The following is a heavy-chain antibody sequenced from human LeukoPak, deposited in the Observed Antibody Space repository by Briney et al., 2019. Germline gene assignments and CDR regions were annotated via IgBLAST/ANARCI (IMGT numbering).Heavy chain of an antibody. D-gene: IGHD3-9*01. J-gene: IGHJ6*02. V-gene: IGHV3-30*03. CDR1: GFTFSSYD. CDR2: ISYDGSNK. Sequence: GGSLRLSCAASGFTFSSYDMHWVRQAPGKGLEWVAVISYDGSNKYYADSVKGRFTISRDNSKNTLYLQMNSLRAEDTAVYYCARDGSPGYDILTGYPAYYYYGMDVWGQGTTVTVSS. CDR3: ARDGSPGYDILTGYPAYYYYGMDV.